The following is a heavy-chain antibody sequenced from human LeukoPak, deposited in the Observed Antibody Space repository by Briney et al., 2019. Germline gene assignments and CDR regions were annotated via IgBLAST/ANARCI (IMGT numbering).Heavy chain of an antibody. Sequence: GGSLRLSCAASGFTFSNYAMSWVRQAPGRGLEWVSAISGRVNSTYYADSVKGRFTISRDNSKNTLYLQMNSLRADDTAIYYCAKEPLDWGQGTLVTVSS. CDR3: AKEPLD. CDR1: GFTFSNYA. V-gene: IGHV3-23*01. J-gene: IGHJ4*02. CDR2: ISGRVNST.